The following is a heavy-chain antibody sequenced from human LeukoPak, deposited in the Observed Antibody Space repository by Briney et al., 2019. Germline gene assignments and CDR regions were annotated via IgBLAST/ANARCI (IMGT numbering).Heavy chain of an antibody. Sequence: ASVKVSCKVSGYTLTELSMHWVRQAPGKGLEWMGGFDPEDGGTIYAQKFQGRVTMTEDTSTDTAYMELSSLRSEDTAVYYCATATVGGYQLIYRVAWWFDPWGQGTLVTVSS. CDR2: FDPEDGGT. V-gene: IGHV1-24*01. D-gene: IGHD2-2*02. CDR1: GYTLTELS. J-gene: IGHJ5*02. CDR3: ATATVGGYQLIYRVAWWFDP.